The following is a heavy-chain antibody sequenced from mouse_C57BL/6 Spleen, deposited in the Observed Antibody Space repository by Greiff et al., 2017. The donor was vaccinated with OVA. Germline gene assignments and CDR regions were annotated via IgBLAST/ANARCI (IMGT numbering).Heavy chain of an antibody. V-gene: IGHV1-26*01. CDR1: GYTFTDYY. D-gene: IGHD2-4*01. CDR2: INPNNGGT. CDR3: AMITTRYYFDY. Sequence: EVQLQQSGPELVKPGASVKISCKASGYTFTDYYMNWVKQSHGKSLEWIGDINPNNGGTSYNQKFKGKATLTVDKSSSTAYMELRSLTSEDSAVYYCAMITTRYYFDYWGQGTTLTVSS. J-gene: IGHJ2*01.